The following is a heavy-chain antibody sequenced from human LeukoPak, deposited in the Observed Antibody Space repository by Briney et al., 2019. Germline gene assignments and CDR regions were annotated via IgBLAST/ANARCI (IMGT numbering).Heavy chain of an antibody. V-gene: IGHV3-30*18. J-gene: IGHJ5*02. D-gene: IGHD5-24*01. CDR2: ISYDGGNK. Sequence: PGGSLRLSCEASGFTFSSYGIHWVRQAPGKGLEWVAVISYDGGNKYYADSVKGRFTISRDNSKNTLYLQMNSLRAEDTAVYYCAKDTYNINYWFDPWGQGTLVTVSS. CDR1: GFTFSSYG. CDR3: AKDTYNINYWFDP.